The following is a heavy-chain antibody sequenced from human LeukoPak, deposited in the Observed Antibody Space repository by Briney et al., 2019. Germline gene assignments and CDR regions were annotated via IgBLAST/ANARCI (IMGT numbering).Heavy chain of an antibody. CDR2: IKSKTDGGTT. Sequence: PGGSLRLSCAASGFTFSNAWMSWVRQAPGKGLEWVGRIKSKTDGGTTDYAAPVKGRFTISRDDSKNTLYLQMNSLKTEDTAVYYCAKGPLEVFPGYMDVWGKGTTVTVSS. D-gene: IGHD2-21*01. V-gene: IGHV3-15*01. CDR1: GFTFSNAW. J-gene: IGHJ6*03. CDR3: AKGPLEVFPGYMDV.